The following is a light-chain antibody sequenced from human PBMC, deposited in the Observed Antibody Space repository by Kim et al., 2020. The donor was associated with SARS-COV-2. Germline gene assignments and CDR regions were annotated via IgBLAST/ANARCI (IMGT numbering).Light chain of an antibody. J-gene: IGLJ3*02. CDR3: QAYDSSLSGLWV. CDR2: GNS. V-gene: IGLV1-40*01. CDR1: SSNIGAGYD. Sequence: VTISCTESSSNIGAGYDVHWYQQRPGTAPKLLIYGNSNRPSGVPHRFSGSKSGTAASLAITGLQAEYEADYYGQAYDSSLSGLWVFGGGTQLTVL.